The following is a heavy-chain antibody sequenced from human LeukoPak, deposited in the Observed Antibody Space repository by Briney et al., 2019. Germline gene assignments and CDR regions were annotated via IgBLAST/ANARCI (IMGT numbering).Heavy chain of an antibody. CDR3: ARASPPSGAGAGMIWFDP. CDR2: ISPYNGNT. J-gene: IGHJ5*02. Sequence: GASVKVSCKASGYTFPSYGISWVRQAPGQGLEWMGWISPYNGNTNYAQKLQGRVTMTTDTSTSTAYMELRSLGSDDTAVYSCARASPPSGAGAGMIWFDPWGQGTLVTVSS. D-gene: IGHD6-13*01. CDR1: GYTFPSYG. V-gene: IGHV1-18*01.